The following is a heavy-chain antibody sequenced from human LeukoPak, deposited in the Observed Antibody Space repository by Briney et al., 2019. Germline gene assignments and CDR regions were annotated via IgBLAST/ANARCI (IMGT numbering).Heavy chain of an antibody. CDR2: VYSDGR. V-gene: IGHV4-4*07. D-gene: IGHD4-17*01. Sequence: PSETLSLTCTVSGGSISSYYWSWIRQPAGKGLEWIGRVYSDGRNYNPSLESRVTISVDMPKNYFSLKLNSVTAADTAVYYCARGIYGDYGLGYWGQGILVTVSS. CDR1: GGSISSYY. J-gene: IGHJ4*02. CDR3: ARGIYGDYGLGY.